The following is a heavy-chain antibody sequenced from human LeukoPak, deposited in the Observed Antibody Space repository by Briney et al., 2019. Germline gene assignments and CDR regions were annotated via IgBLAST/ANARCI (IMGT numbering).Heavy chain of an antibody. Sequence: GGSLRLSCAASGFAVSSNYMSWVRQAPGKGLEWVSVIYDNGDAYSADSVKGRFTISRHNSKNTLYLQMNSLRPEDTAVYYCAGGSRRDGYDYWGQGTLVTVSS. V-gene: IGHV3-53*04. CDR3: AGGSRRDGYDY. J-gene: IGHJ4*02. CDR1: GFAVSSNY. CDR2: IYDNGDA. D-gene: IGHD5-24*01.